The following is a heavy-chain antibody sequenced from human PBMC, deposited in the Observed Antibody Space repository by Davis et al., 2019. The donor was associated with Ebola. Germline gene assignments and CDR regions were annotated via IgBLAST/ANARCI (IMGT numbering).Heavy chain of an antibody. V-gene: IGHV1-2*06. Sequence: AASVKVSCKASGYTFTSYDINWVRQAPGQGLEWMGRINPNSGGTNYAQKFQGRVTMTRDTSISTAYMELSRLRSDDTAVYYCARGIASSWGHGTLVTVSS. D-gene: IGHD2-21*01. CDR3: ARGIASS. J-gene: IGHJ4*01. CDR1: GYTFTSYD. CDR2: INPNSGGT.